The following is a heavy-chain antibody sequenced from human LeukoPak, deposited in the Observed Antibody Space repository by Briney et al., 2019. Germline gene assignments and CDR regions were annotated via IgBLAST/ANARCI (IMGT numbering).Heavy chain of an antibody. CDR1: GFSFSSYA. V-gene: IGHV3-23*01. J-gene: IGHJ5*02. CDR3: AKGGYCSSSSCYYGWFEP. CDR2: TSAGGSST. D-gene: IGHD2-2*01. Sequence: GRSLRLSCAASGFSFSSYAMHWVRQAPGKGLEWVSTTSAGGSSTYYADSVKGQFTISRDNSKNTFYLQMNSLRAEDTAAYYCAKGGYCSSSSCYYGWFEPWGQGTLVTVSS.